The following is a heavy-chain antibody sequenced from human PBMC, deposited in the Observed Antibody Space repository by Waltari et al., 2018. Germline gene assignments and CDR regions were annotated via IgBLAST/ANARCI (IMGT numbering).Heavy chain of an antibody. D-gene: IGHD1-20*01. CDR3: AKPFYNWDDPLHS. V-gene: IGHV3-23*01. CDR1: RWTSFTHA. Sequence: EVQLLESGGGLIQPGGSLRLTCQAHRWTSFTHAINWVRQAPGKGLEWVSSISGSDATYYADSVKGRFTVSRDYSDNTIHLQMDSLRAEDTAVYFCAKPFYNWDDPLHSWGQGAPVIVSS. CDR2: ISGSDAT. J-gene: IGHJ1*01.